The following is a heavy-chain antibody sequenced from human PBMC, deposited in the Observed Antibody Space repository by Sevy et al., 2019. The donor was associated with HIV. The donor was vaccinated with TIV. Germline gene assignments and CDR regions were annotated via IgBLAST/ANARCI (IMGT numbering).Heavy chain of an antibody. Sequence: GGSLRLSCAASGFTFSSFAMHWVRQAPGKGLEWVATINQDGSETFYVDSVKGRFTISRHNPRKSLYLQMNSLSAEDTAVYYCARLFYGSADYWGQGTLVTVSS. CDR2: INQDGSET. V-gene: IGHV3-7*01. CDR1: GFTFSSFA. CDR3: ARLFYGSADY. J-gene: IGHJ4*02. D-gene: IGHD3-10*01.